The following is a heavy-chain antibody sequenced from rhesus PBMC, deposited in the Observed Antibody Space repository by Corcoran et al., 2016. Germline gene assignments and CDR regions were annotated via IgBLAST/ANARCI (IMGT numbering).Heavy chain of an antibody. CDR3: ATGGYSGSLRWYSNFDY. J-gene: IGHJ4*01. CDR1: GYTFTDYY. V-gene: IGHV1-111*02. CDR2: VDPEDGET. Sequence: EVQLVQSGAEVKKPGASVKISCKASGYTFTDYYLHWVRQAPGKGLEWMGRVDPEDGETRHAHKFQDRVTITADTSTDTAYMELSSLRSEDTAVYYCATGGYSGSLRWYSNFDYWGQGVLVTVSS. D-gene: IGHD6-25*01.